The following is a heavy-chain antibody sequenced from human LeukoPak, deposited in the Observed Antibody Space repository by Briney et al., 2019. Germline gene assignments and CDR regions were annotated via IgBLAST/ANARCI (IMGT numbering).Heavy chain of an antibody. CDR3: AREAYGSAFDY. CDR1: GFTFSSYE. D-gene: IGHD3-10*01. CDR2: ISSSSSYM. Sequence: GGSLRLSCVASGFTFSSYEMNWVRQAPGKGLEWVSSISSSSSYMYYADSVKGRFTISRDSAKNSLYLQMNSLRAEDTAVYYCAREAYGSAFDYWGQGTLVTVSS. V-gene: IGHV3-21*01. J-gene: IGHJ4*02.